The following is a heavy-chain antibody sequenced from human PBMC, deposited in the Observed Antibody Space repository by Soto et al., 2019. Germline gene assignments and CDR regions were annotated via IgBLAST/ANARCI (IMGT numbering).Heavy chain of an antibody. CDR1: GFTFSSYW. V-gene: IGHV3-74*01. Sequence: GGSLRHSCAASGFTFSSYWMHWVRQAPGKGLVWVSRINSDGSSTSYADSVKGRFTISRDNAKNTLYLQMNSLRAEDTAVYYCARDPTDCSSTSCPYYYYYYMDVWGKGTTVTVSS. CDR3: ARDPTDCSSTSCPYYYYYYMDV. J-gene: IGHJ6*03. D-gene: IGHD2-2*01. CDR2: INSDGSST.